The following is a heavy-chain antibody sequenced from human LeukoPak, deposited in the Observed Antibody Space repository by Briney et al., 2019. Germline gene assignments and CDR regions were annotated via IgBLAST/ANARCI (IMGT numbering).Heavy chain of an antibody. Sequence: GESLKISCEGFGYSFANYWIGWVRQVPGKSLEWMGIGYPGASDTRYSRSFQGQVTFSVDKSIHTVFLQWSSLKASDTAIYYCARRYRICSEGSCIPFYFALWGQGTLVTVSS. CDR2: GYPGASDT. D-gene: IGHD2-15*01. V-gene: IGHV5-51*01. CDR3: ARRYRICSEGSCIPFYFAL. J-gene: IGHJ4*02. CDR1: GYSFANYW.